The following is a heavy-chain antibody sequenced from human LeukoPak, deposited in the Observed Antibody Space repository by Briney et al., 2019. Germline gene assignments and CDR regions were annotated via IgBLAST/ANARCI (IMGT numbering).Heavy chain of an antibody. V-gene: IGHV4-59*01. CDR2: IYYSGST. D-gene: IGHD3-22*01. J-gene: IGHJ4*02. Sequence: PSETLSLTCAVYGGAFSGYFWSWIRQPPGKGLEWIGYIYYSGSTNYNPSLKSRVTISVDTSKNQFSLKLSSVTAADTAVYYCARATPKHYDSSGCLDYWGQGTLVTVSS. CDR3: ARATPKHYDSSGCLDY. CDR1: GGAFSGYF.